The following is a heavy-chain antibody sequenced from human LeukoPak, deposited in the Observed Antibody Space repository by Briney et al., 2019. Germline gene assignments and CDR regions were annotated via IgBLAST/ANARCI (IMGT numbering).Heavy chain of an antibody. CDR2: ISAYNGNT. J-gene: IGHJ5*02. V-gene: IGHV1-18*01. Sequence: ASVKVSCKASGYTFTSYGISWVRQAPGQGLEWMGWISAYNGNTNYAQKLQGRVTMTTDTSTSTAYMELRSLRSDDTAVYYCARVGDMITFGGVIVPYWFDPWGQGTLVTVSS. CDR3: ARVGDMITFGGVIVPYWFDP. CDR1: GYTFTSYG. D-gene: IGHD3-16*02.